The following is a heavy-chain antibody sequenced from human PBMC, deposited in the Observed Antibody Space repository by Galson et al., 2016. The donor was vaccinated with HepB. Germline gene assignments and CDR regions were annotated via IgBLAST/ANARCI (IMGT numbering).Heavy chain of an antibody. J-gene: IGHJ3*02. Sequence: TLSLTCTVSGGSFSSGFYSWTWLRQHPGKGLEWIGYIYYSGGNYYNPSLKSRVTMSVDTSKNQFSLRLSSVTAADTAVYYCAREVVVVAAPWAFDIWGQGTMVTVSS. D-gene: IGHD2-15*01. CDR2: IYYSGGN. CDR1: GGSFSSGFYS. V-gene: IGHV4-31*03. CDR3: AREVVVVAAPWAFDI.